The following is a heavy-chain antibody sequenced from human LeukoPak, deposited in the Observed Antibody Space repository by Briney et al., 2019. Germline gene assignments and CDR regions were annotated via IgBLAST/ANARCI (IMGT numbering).Heavy chain of an antibody. D-gene: IGHD5-18*01. V-gene: IGHV4-39*07. J-gene: IGHJ5*02. CDR3: ARTVDTAMVISWGIWFDP. CDR1: GGSISSSSYY. Sequence: SETLSLTCTVSGGSISSSSYYWGWIRQPPGKGLEWIGRIYTSGSTNYNPSLKSRVTISVDTSKNQFSLKLSSVTAADTAVYYCARTVDTAMVISWGIWFDPWGQGTLVTVSS. CDR2: IYTSGST.